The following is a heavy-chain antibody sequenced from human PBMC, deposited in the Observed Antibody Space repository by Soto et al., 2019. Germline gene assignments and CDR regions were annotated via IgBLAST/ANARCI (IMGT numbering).Heavy chain of an antibody. CDR2: ISSSSSTI. D-gene: IGHD3-10*01. J-gene: IGHJ4*02. V-gene: IGHV3-48*01. CDR1: GFTFSSYS. CDR3: VVPWFGEDNWLSY. Sequence: PGGSLRLSCAASGFTFSSYSMYWVRQAPGKGLEWVSYISSSSSTIYYADSVKGRFTISRDNAKNSLYLQMNSLRAEDTAVYYCVVPWFGEDNWLSYWGQGTLVTVSS.